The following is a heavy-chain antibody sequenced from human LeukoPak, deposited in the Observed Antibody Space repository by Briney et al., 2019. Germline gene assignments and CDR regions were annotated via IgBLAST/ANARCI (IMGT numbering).Heavy chain of an antibody. J-gene: IGHJ4*02. V-gene: IGHV3-48*03. CDR2: ISSSGSTI. CDR3: ARVSMSYCGSGSQNFDY. CDR1: GFTFSSYE. D-gene: IGHD3-10*01. Sequence: GGSLRLSCAASGFTFSSYEMNWVRQAPGKGLEWVSYISSSGSTIYYADSVKGRFTISRDNAKNSLYLQMNSLRAEDTAVYYCARVSMSYCGSGSQNFDYWGQGTLVTVSS.